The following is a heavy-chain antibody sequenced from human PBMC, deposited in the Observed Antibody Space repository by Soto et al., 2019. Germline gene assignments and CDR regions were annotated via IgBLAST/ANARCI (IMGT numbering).Heavy chain of an antibody. J-gene: IGHJ4*02. Sequence: LRLSCAASEFTFSTYAMSWVRQVPGKGLEWVSAISGSGGSTYYADSVKGRFTISRDTSKNTLYLQMNSLRAEDTALYYCAKSYSSNWYDYFDYWGQGTLVTVSS. CDR3: AKSYSSNWYDYFDY. D-gene: IGHD6-13*01. CDR2: ISGSGGST. V-gene: IGHV3-23*01. CDR1: EFTFSTYA.